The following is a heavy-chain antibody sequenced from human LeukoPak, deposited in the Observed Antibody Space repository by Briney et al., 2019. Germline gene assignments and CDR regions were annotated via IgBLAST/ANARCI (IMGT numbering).Heavy chain of an antibody. CDR2: ISGSGGST. Sequence: GGSLTLSCAVSGFTFNEYAMSWVRQAPGKGLEWVSAISGSGGSTYYADSVKGRFTISRDNSKNTLYLQMNSLRAEDTAVYYCAKDRSTVGLDAFDIWGQGTMVTVSS. D-gene: IGHD4-17*01. J-gene: IGHJ3*02. CDR1: GFTFNEYA. V-gene: IGHV3-23*01. CDR3: AKDRSTVGLDAFDI.